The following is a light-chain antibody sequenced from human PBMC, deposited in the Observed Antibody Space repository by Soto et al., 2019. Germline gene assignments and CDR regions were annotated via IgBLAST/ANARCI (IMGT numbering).Light chain of an antibody. V-gene: IGLV1-40*01. CDR2: GNS. J-gene: IGLJ1*01. Sequence: QSVLTQTPSVSGAPGQRVTISCTGSSSNIGAGYDVHWYQQLPGTAPKLLIYGNSNRPSGVPDRFSGSKSGTSASLAITGLQPEDEADYYCQSYDSSLSAHVFGTGTKVTVL. CDR1: SSNIGAGYD. CDR3: QSYDSSLSAHV.